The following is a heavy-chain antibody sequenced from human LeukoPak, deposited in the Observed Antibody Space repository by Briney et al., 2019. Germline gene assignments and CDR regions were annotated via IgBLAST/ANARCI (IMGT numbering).Heavy chain of an antibody. CDR3: ATSRLGYNIVDL. V-gene: IGHV3-66*01. Sequence: GGSLRLSCAASGFTVSSNYMSWVRQAPGKGLEWVSVIYSGGSTYYADSVKGRFTISRDNSKNTLYLQMNSLRAEDTAVYYCATSRLGYNIVDLWGQGTLVTVSS. CDR1: GFTVSSNY. J-gene: IGHJ4*02. CDR2: IYSGGST. D-gene: IGHD1-14*01.